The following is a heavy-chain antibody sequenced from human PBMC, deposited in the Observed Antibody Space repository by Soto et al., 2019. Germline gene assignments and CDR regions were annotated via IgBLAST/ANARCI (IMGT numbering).Heavy chain of an antibody. CDR2: IYYSGST. V-gene: IGHV4-39*01. J-gene: IGHJ5*02. CDR1: GGSISSSSYY. CDR3: AMSFYRPVIDP. Sequence: QLQLQESGPGLVKPSETLSLTCTVSGGSISSSSYYWGWIRQPPGKGLEWFGSIYYSGSTYYNPSLKSRVTIAVDTSKNQFTLKLSSVTAADTAVYYCAMSFYRPVIDPWGQGTLVTVSS.